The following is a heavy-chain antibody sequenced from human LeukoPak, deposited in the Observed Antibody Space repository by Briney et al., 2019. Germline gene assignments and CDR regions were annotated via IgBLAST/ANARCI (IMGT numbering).Heavy chain of an antibody. CDR1: GYTFTSNY. J-gene: IGHJ6*03. CDR2: INPNSGGT. D-gene: IGHD4-17*01. V-gene: IGHV1-2*02. Sequence: ASVKVSCKASGYTFTSNYMHWVRQAPGQGLEWMGWINPNSGGTNYAQKFQGRVTMTRDTSISTAYMELSRLRSDDTAVYYCARVYEADYGDYELGAMDVWGKGTTVTVSS. CDR3: ARVYEADYGDYELGAMDV.